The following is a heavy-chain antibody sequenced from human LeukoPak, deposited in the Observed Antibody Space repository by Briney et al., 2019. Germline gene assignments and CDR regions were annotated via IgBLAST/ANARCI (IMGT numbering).Heavy chain of an antibody. V-gene: IGHV1-46*01. CDR3: ARDYGSGSYYYYSMDV. CDR2: INPSGGST. J-gene: IGHJ6*02. Sequence: ASVKVSCKASGYTFTSYYMHWVRQAPGQGLEWMGIINPSGGSTSYAQKFQGRVTMTRDTSTSTVCMELSSLRSEDTAVYYCARDYGSGSYYYYSMDVWGQGTTVTVSS. CDR1: GYTFTSYY. D-gene: IGHD3-10*01.